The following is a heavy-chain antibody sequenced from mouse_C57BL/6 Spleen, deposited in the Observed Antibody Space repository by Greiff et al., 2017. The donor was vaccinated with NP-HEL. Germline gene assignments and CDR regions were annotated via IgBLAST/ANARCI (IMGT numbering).Heavy chain of an antibody. CDR2: INPNNGGT. J-gene: IGHJ4*01. D-gene: IGHD1-3*01. V-gene: IGHV1-18*01. Sequence: EVQLQQSGPELVKPGASVKIPCKASGYTFTDYNMDWVKQSHGKSLEWIGAINPNNGGTIYNQKFKGKATLTVDKSSSTAYMQLRSLPSEDTAVYYCARSGGYARDYWGKGTSVTVAS. CDR3: ARSGGYARDY. CDR1: GYTFTDYN.